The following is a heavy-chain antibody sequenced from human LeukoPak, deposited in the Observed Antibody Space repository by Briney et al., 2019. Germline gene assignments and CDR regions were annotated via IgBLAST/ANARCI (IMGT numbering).Heavy chain of an antibody. J-gene: IGHJ4*02. CDR2: ISGSGGNT. Sequence: GGSLRLSCAASGFTVSSNYMSWVRQAPGEGLEWVSTISGSGGNTYYADSEKGRFTISRDNSKNTLYLQMSSLRAEDTAVYYCAKDRGRYYDSSGYYWGYYFDSWGQGILVTVST. CDR1: GFTVSSNY. CDR3: AKDRGRYYDSSGYYWGYYFDS. D-gene: IGHD3-22*01. V-gene: IGHV3-23*01.